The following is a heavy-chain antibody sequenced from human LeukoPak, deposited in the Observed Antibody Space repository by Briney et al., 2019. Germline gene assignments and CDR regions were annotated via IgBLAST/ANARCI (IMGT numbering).Heavy chain of an antibody. D-gene: IGHD3-22*01. CDR3: ARGTSSGYFQLYFDY. Sequence: GGSLRLSCAASEFTFSNYRMSRVRQAPGKGLEWVSVIYSGGSTYYADSVKGRFTISRDNSKNTLYLQMNSLRAEDTAVYYCARGTSSGYFQLYFDYWGQGTLVTVSS. J-gene: IGHJ4*02. V-gene: IGHV3-53*01. CDR1: EFTFSNYR. CDR2: IYSGGST.